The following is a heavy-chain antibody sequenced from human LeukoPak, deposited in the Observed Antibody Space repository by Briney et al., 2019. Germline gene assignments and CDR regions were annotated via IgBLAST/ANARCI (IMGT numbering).Heavy chain of an antibody. CDR3: AREGDPQTMVRGGLWGAYYYYGMDV. CDR1: GYTFTSYD. Sequence: ASVKVPCKASGYTFTSYDINWVRQATGQGLEWMGWMNPNSGNTGYAQKFQGRVTMTRNTSISTAYMELSSLRSEDTAVYYCAREGDPQTMVRGGLWGAYYYYGMDVWGQGTTVTVSS. V-gene: IGHV1-8*01. CDR2: MNPNSGNT. J-gene: IGHJ6*02. D-gene: IGHD3-10*01.